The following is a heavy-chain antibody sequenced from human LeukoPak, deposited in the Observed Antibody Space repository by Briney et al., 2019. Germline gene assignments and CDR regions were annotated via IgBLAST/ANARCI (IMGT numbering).Heavy chain of an antibody. CDR1: GFTFSSYW. J-gene: IGHJ5*02. D-gene: IGHD4-11*01. CDR2: IKQDGSEK. Sequence: PGGSLRLSCAASGFTFSSYWMSWVRQAPGKGLEWVANIKQDGSEKYYVDSVKGRFTISRDNAKNSLYLQMNSLRAEDTAVYYCARGVARYSKAFDPWGQGTLVTVSS. CDR3: ARGVARYSKAFDP. V-gene: IGHV3-7*01.